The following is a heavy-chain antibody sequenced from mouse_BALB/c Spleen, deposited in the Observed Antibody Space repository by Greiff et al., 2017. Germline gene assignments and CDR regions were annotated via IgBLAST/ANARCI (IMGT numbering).Heavy chain of an antibody. D-gene: IGHD1-1*01. V-gene: IGHV5-9-3*01. J-gene: IGHJ2*01. CDR2: ISSGGSYT. CDR3: ARPYYGSSYYFDY. CDR1: GFTFSSYA. Sequence: EVQRVESGGGLVKPGGSLKLSCAASGFTFSSYAMSWVRQTPEKRLEWVATISSGGSYTYYPDSVKGRFTISRDNAKNTLYLQMSSLRSEDTAMYYCARPYYGSSYYFDYWGQGTTLTVSS.